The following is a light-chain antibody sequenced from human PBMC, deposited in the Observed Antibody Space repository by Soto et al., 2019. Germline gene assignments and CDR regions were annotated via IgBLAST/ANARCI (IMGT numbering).Light chain of an antibody. J-gene: IGLJ2*01. CDR2: DVS. V-gene: IGLV2-14*01. CDR3: SSYTSSSRVV. CDR1: SSDVGGYNY. Sequence: QSALTQPASVSGSPGQSITISCTGTSSDVGGYNYVSWYQQHPGKAPKLMIYDVSNRPSGVSNRFSGSKSGNTPSLTISGLKAEDEADYYCSSYTSSSRVVFGGGTKLTVL.